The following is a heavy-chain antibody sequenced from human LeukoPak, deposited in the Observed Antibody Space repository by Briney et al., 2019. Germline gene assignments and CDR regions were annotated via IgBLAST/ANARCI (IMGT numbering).Heavy chain of an antibody. Sequence: PSQTLSLTCTVSGGSITSSSYYWGWIRQPPGKGLEWIGSIYYSGSTYYNPSLKSRVTISVDTSKNQFSLKLSSVTAADTAVYYCARDLGGYSYGDGFDYWGQGTLVTVSS. CDR2: IYYSGST. V-gene: IGHV4-39*07. J-gene: IGHJ4*02. D-gene: IGHD5-18*01. CDR3: ARDLGGYSYGDGFDY. CDR1: GGSITSSSYY.